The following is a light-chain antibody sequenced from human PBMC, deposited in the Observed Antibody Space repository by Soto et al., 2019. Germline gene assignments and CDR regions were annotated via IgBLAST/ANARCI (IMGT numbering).Light chain of an antibody. CDR1: SSNIGSNT. CDR2: SNN. CDR3: AAWDDSLNGLV. V-gene: IGLV1-44*01. Sequence: QSVLTQPPSASGTPGQRVTISCSGSSSNIGSNTVNWYQQLPGTAPKLLIYSNNRRPSGVPDRFSGSKSGTSASLAISGLQSEDEADYYCAAWDDSLNGLVFGTGTQLTVL. J-gene: IGLJ1*01.